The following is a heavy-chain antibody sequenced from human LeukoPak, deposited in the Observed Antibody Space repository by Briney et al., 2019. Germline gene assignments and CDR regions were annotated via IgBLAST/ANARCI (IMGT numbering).Heavy chain of an antibody. Sequence: PSETLSLTCAVYGGSFSGYYWSWIRQPPRKGLEWIGEINHSGSTNYNPSLKSRVTISVDTSKNQFSLKLSSVTAADTAVYYCARSYDSSGYYRDAFDIWGQGTMVTVSS. CDR3: ARSYDSSGYYRDAFDI. CDR1: GGSFSGYY. D-gene: IGHD3-22*01. CDR2: INHSGST. J-gene: IGHJ3*02. V-gene: IGHV4-34*01.